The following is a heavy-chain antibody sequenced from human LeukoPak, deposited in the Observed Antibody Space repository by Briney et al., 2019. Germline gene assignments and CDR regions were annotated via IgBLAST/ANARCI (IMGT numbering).Heavy chain of an antibody. CDR1: GYTFTSYG. J-gene: IGHJ4*02. Sequence: GASVKVSCKASGYTFTSYGISWVRQAPGQGLEWMGRISAYNGNTNYAQKLQGRVTMTTDTSTSTAYMELRSLRSDDTAVYYCARESSSWYRVTVDYWGQGTLVTVSS. CDR2: ISAYNGNT. CDR3: ARESSSWYRVTVDY. V-gene: IGHV1-18*04. D-gene: IGHD6-13*01.